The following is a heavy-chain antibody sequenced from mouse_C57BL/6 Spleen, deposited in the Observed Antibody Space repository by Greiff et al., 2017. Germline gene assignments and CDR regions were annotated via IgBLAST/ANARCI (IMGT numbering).Heavy chain of an antibody. CDR2: IYPGSGNT. J-gene: IGHJ2*01. Sequence: QVQLQQSGAELVRPGASVKLSCKASGYTFTDYYINWVKQRPGQGLEWIARIYPGSGNTYYNEKFKGKATLTAEKSSSTAYMPLSSLTSEDSAVYFCARAAAQPYYFDYWGQGTTLTVSS. CDR1: GYTFTDYY. V-gene: IGHV1-76*01. D-gene: IGHD3-2*02. CDR3: ARAAAQPYYFDY.